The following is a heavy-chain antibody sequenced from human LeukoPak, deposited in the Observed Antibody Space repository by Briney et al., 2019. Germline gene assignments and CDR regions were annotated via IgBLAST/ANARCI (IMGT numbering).Heavy chain of an antibody. Sequence: ASVKVSCKASGYTFTGYYMQWVRQAPGQGLAWMGWINPNSGGTNYAQKFQGRVTMTRDTSISTAYMELSRLRSDDTAVYYCARVDSSSWSPIIDYWGQGTLVTVSS. V-gene: IGHV1-2*02. D-gene: IGHD6-13*01. CDR3: ARVDSSSWSPIIDY. J-gene: IGHJ4*02. CDR2: INPNSGGT. CDR1: GYTFTGYY.